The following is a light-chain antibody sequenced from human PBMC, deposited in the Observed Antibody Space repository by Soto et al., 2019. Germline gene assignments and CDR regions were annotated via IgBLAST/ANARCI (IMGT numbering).Light chain of an antibody. J-gene: IGKJ4*01. CDR3: QQANSFPLT. Sequence: EIVMTQSPATLSVSPGEGATLSCKASQNVYNNLAWYQQRPGQPPRLLIYDASTRATGISARFSGSGYGTEFTLTISSLQSEDFATYYCQQANSFPLTFGGGTKVEIK. V-gene: IGKV3-15*01. CDR2: DAS. CDR1: QNVYNN.